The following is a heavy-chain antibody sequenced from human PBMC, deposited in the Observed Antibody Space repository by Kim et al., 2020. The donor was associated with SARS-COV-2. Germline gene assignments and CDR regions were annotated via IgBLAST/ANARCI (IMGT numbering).Heavy chain of an antibody. D-gene: IGHD2-15*01. CDR3: ARIGDY. J-gene: IGHJ4*02. CDR2: YPGDADT. Sequence: YPGDADTRYSLSFHGQVTISADKSISTAYLQGSSLKASDTAMYYCARIGDYWGQGTLVTVSS. V-gene: IGHV5-51*01.